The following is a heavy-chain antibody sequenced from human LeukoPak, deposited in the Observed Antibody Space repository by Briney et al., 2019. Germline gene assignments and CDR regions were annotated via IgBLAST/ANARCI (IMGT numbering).Heavy chain of an antibody. J-gene: IGHJ4*02. V-gene: IGHV3-21*01. CDR2: TSSSSSYI. CDR1: GFTFSSYS. D-gene: IGHD4-11*01. CDR3: ARDPDYNYYFDY. Sequence: GGSLRLSCAASGFTFSSYSMNWVRQAPGKGLEWVSSTSSSSSYIYYADSVKGRFTISRDNAKNSLYLQMNSLRAEDTAVYYCARDPDYNYYFDYWGQGTLVTVSS.